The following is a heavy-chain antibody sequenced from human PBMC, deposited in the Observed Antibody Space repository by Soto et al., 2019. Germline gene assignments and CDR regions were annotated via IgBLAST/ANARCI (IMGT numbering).Heavy chain of an antibody. J-gene: IGHJ5*02. D-gene: IGHD3-10*01. V-gene: IGHV1-69*12. CDR1: GGTFSSYA. CDR2: IIPIFGTA. Sequence: QVQLVQSGAEVKKPGSSVKVSCKASGGTFSSYAISWVRQAPGQGLEWMGGIIPIFGTANYAQKFQGRVTLTADESTSTADMERSRLRSEDTAVYYCAREATPGWITMVRGVVNWFDPWGQGTLVTVSS. CDR3: AREATPGWITMVRGVVNWFDP.